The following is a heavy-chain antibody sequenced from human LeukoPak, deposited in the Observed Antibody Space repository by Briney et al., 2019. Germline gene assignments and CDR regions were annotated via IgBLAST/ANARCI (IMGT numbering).Heavy chain of an antibody. V-gene: IGHV4-59*08. CDR3: ARQGGYCSGDSCYTWFDA. Sequence: SETLSLTCTVSGGSISGYYGSWIRQPPGKGLEWIGYIYSSGSTNYNPSLKSRVTISVDTSKNQFSLKLSSVTAADTAVYYCARQGGYCSGDSCYTWFDAWGQGTLVTVSS. D-gene: IGHD2-15*01. CDR2: IYSSGST. J-gene: IGHJ5*02. CDR1: GGSISGYY.